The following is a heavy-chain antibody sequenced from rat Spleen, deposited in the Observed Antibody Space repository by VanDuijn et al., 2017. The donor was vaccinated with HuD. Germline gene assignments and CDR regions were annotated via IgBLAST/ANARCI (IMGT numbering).Heavy chain of an antibody. V-gene: IGHV5S23*01. D-gene: IGHD1-1*01. CDR1: GFTFSNYD. CDR2: ISPSGGRI. CDR3: ARHRTTVGPSFDY. J-gene: IGHJ2*01. Sequence: EVQLVESDGGLVQPGRSLKLSCAASGFTFSNYDMAWVRQAPTKGLEWVASISPSGGRIYYRDSVKGRFTISRDNAKSTLYLQMDSLRSEDTASYYCARHRTTVGPSFDYWGQGVMVTVSS.